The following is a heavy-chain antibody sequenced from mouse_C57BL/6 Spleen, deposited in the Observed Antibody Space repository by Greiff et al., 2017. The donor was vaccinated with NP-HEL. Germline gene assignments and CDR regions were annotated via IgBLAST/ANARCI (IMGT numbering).Heavy chain of an antibody. CDR3: ARSGDYDPFDY. J-gene: IGHJ2*01. CDR1: GYTFTSYW. V-gene: IGHV1-64*01. Sequence: VKLQQPGAELVKPGASVTLSCKASGYTFTSYWMHWVKQRPGQGLEWIGMIHPNSGSTNYNEKFKSKATLTVDKSSSTAYMQLSSLTSEDSAVYYCARSGDYDPFDYWGQGTTLTVSS. CDR2: IHPNSGST. D-gene: IGHD2-4*01.